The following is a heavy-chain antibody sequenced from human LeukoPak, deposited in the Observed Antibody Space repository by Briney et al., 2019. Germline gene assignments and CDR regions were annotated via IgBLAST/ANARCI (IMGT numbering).Heavy chain of an antibody. J-gene: IGHJ4*02. D-gene: IGHD3-22*01. CDR1: GFTFSSYS. Sequence: GGSLRLSCAASGFTFSSYSMNWVRQAPGKGLEWVSYISSSRSYIYYADSVKGRFTISRDNAKNSLFLQINRLRADDTAVYYCASAESSGYYPPGYWGQGTLVTVSS. CDR3: ASAESSGYYPPGY. CDR2: ISSSRSYI. V-gene: IGHV3-21*01.